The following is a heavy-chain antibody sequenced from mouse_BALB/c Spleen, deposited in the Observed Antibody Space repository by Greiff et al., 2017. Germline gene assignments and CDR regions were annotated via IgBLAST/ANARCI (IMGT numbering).Heavy chain of an antibody. CDR3: ARSDWSLYYFDY. J-gene: IGHJ2*01. CDR2: INPSSGYT. CDR1: GYTFTSYT. V-gene: IGHV1-4*02. Sequence: QVQLQQSAAELARPGASVKMSCKASGYTFTSYTMHWVKQRPGQGLEWIGYINPSSGYTEYNQKFKDKTTLTADKSSSTAYMQLSSLTSEDSAVYYCARSDWSLYYFDYWGQGTTLTVSS.